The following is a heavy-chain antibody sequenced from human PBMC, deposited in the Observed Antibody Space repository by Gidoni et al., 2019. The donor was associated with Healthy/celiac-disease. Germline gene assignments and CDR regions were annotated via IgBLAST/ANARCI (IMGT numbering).Heavy chain of an antibody. D-gene: IGHD5-18*01. CDR3: AKDLDTAMATYYFDY. CDR2: ISGRGGST. CDR1: GFTFSSYA. J-gene: IGHJ4*02. Sequence: EVQLLESGGGLVQPGGSLSLSCSASGFTFSSYAMSWVRQAPGKGLEWVPAISGRGGSTYYADSVKGRFTISRDNSKNTLYLQMNSLRAEDTAVYYCAKDLDTAMATYYFDYWGQGTLVTVSS. V-gene: IGHV3-23*01.